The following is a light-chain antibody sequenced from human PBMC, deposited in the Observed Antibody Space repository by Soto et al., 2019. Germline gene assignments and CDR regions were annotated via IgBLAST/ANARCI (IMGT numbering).Light chain of an antibody. V-gene: IGLV2-14*01. CDR3: SSYTSSNTLVYV. CDR1: SGDVGGYDY. Sequence: QSALAQPASVSGSPGQSIAISCTGTSGDVGGYDYVSWYQQHPGKAPKLIIYDVSNRPSGISNRFSGSKSGNTASLTISGLQTEEEADYYCSSYTSSNTLVYVFGTGTKVTVL. J-gene: IGLJ1*01. CDR2: DVS.